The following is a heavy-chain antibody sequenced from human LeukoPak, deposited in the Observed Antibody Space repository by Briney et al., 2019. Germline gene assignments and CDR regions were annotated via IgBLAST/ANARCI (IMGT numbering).Heavy chain of an antibody. CDR2: IYYSGST. J-gene: IGHJ4*02. D-gene: IGHD4-17*01. Sequence: SETLSLTCTVSGGSISSSSYYWGWIRQPPGKGLEWIGSIYYSGSTYYNPSLKSRVTISVDTSKNQFSLKLSSVTAADTAVYYCARGPFTYDYGDYGAFDYWGQGTLVTVSS. V-gene: IGHV4-39*07. CDR3: ARGPFTYDYGDYGAFDY. CDR1: GGSISSSSYY.